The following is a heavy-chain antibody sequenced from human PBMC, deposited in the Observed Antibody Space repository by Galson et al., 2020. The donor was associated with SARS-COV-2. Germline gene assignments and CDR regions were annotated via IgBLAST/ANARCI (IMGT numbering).Heavy chain of an antibody. CDR1: GASLSGHY. V-gene: IGHV4-34*01. J-gene: IGHJ3*02. Sequence: SETLSLTCGVTGASLSGHYRTWIRQSPGKGLEWIGEVSQSGSINTNPSLKSRVTISLDTSKNQFSLKLHSVTAADRGVYYCATDVTGAHSSTAYEIWGQGTVVTVSS. CDR3: ATDVTGAHSSTAYEI. CDR2: VSQSGSI. D-gene: IGHD7-27*01.